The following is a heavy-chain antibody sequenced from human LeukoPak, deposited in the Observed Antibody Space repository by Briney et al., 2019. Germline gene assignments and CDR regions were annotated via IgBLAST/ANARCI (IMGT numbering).Heavy chain of an antibody. J-gene: IGHJ4*02. D-gene: IGHD3-10*01. V-gene: IGHV3-23*01. Sequence: GGSLRLSCAASGFTFSIYAMSWVRQAPGKGLEWVSAITGRGGNTYYADCVKGRFNISRDNSKHTLYLQMNSLRAEDTAVYYCAKRGFGTDSFFDYWGQGTLVPVSS. CDR3: AKRGFGTDSFFDY. CDR2: ITGRGGNT. CDR1: GFTFSIYA.